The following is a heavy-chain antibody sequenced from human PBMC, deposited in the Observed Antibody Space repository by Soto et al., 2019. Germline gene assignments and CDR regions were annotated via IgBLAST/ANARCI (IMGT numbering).Heavy chain of an antibody. D-gene: IGHD6-13*01. CDR1: GFTLSSDA. V-gene: IGHV3-23*01. Sequence: GGALRLSWAASGFTLSSDAMSWVRQAPGKGLEWVSAISGSGGSTYYADSVKGRFTISRDNSKNTLYLQMNSLRAEDTAVYYCAKVLRSSCRRQYRLAVPAQGTTVLVSS. CDR2: ISGSGGST. CDR3: AKVLRSSCRRQYRLAV. J-gene: IGHJ6*02.